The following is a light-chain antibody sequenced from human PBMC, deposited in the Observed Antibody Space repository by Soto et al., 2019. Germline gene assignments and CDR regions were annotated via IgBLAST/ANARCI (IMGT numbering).Light chain of an antibody. CDR2: DAS. J-gene: IGKJ1*01. Sequence: ETVLTHYQATLSFSRGERPTLXSPASQYVSNNVAWYQQKPGQAPRLLIFDASTRATGIPARFSGSGSGTEFTLTITSLQSEEFAVYYCQQYNAWPRTFGQGTKVDIK. CDR1: QYVSNN. V-gene: IGKV3-15*01. CDR3: QQYNAWPRT.